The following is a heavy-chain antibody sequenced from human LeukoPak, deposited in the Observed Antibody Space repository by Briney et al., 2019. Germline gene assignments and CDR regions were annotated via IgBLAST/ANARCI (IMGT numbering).Heavy chain of an antibody. J-gene: IGHJ4*02. D-gene: IGHD6-13*01. V-gene: IGHV5-51*01. CDR1: GYSFTDYW. CDR2: IFPSDSDT. Sequence: GESLQISCKGSGYSFTDYWIGWVRQMPGKGLEWMGIIFPSDSDTRYSTSFHGQVTISADKSISTAYLQWSSLKASDTAMYYCAMTYSASWYGGYWGQGTLVTVSS. CDR3: AMTYSASWYGGY.